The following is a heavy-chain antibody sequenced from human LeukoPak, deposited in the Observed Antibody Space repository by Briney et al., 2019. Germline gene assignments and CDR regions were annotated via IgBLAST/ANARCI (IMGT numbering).Heavy chain of an antibody. D-gene: IGHD1-26*01. J-gene: IGHJ4*02. V-gene: IGHV3-7*01. CDR1: GFTFSSFW. CDR3: ARGGWGFDY. CDR2: IKEDGSEK. Sequence: GGSLRLSCAASGFTFSSFWMTLVRQAPGKGLEWVATIKEDGSEKYYVASVKGRFTISRDNAKNSLYLQMNSLRAEDTAVYFCARGGWGFDYWGQGTLVTVSS.